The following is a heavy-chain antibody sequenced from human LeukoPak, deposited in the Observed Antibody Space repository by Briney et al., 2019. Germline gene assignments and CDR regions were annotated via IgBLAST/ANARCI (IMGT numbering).Heavy chain of an antibody. D-gene: IGHD6-13*01. V-gene: IGHV3-23*01. J-gene: IGHJ5*02. CDR3: AKGSPREQQLGKLNWFDP. Sequence: GGSLRLSCAASGFTFSSYAMSWVRQAPGKGLEWVSAISGSGGSTYYADSVKGRFTISRDNPKNTLYLQMNSLRAEDTAVYYCAKGSPREQQLGKLNWFDPWGQGTLVTVSS. CDR1: GFTFSSYA. CDR2: ISGSGGST.